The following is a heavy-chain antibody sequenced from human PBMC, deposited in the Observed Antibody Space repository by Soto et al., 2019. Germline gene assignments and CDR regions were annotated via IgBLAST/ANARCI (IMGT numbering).Heavy chain of an antibody. J-gene: IGHJ4*02. CDR2: ISSSSSTI. D-gene: IGHD5-12*01. Sequence: GGSLRLSCAASGFTFSSYSMNWVRQAPGKGLEWVSYISSSSSTIYYADSVKGRFTISRDNAKNSLYLQMNSLRDEDTAVYYCASGALSGYPTPLDYWGQGTLVTVSS. CDR3: ASGALSGYPTPLDY. V-gene: IGHV3-48*02. CDR1: GFTFSSYS.